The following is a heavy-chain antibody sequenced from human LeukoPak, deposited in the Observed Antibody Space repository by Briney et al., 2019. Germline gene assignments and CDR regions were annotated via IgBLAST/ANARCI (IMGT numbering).Heavy chain of an antibody. D-gene: IGHD5-12*01. CDR3: ARGDYSGYAIYYYGMDV. J-gene: IGHJ6*02. CDR2: IWYDGSNK. V-gene: IGHV3-33*01. Sequence: GGSLRLSCAASGFTFSSYGMHGVRQAPRKGLEWVAVIWYDGSNKYYADSVKGRFTISRDNSKNPLYLQMNSLRAEDTAVYYCARGDYSGYAIYYYGMDVWGQGTTVTVSS. CDR1: GFTFSSYG.